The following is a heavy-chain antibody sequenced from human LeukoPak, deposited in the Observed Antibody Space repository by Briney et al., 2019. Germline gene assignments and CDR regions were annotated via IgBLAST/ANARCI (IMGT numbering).Heavy chain of an antibody. CDR3: ARLAAAGNIDY. CDR2: INTNAGNP. D-gene: IGHD6-13*01. J-gene: IGHJ4*02. CDR1: GYTFTSYA. V-gene: IGHV7-4-1*02. Sequence: ASVKVSCKASGYTFTSYAMNWVRQAPGQGLEWMGWINTNAGNPTYAQGFTGRFVFSLDTSVSTVYLQISSLKAEDTAVYYCARLAAAGNIDYWGQGTLVTVSS.